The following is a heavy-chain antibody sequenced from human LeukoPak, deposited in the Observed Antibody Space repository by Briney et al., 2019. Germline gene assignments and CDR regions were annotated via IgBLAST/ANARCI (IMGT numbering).Heavy chain of an antibody. V-gene: IGHV4-61*02. Sequence: SETLSLTCTVSGGSISSGSYYWSWIRQPAGKGLEWIGRIYTCGSTNYNPSLKSRVTISVDTSKNQFSLKLSSVTAADTAVYYCARRVGYCSSTSCNFDYWGQGTLVTVSS. CDR2: IYTCGST. D-gene: IGHD2-2*01. J-gene: IGHJ4*02. CDR3: ARRVGYCSSTSCNFDY. CDR1: GGSISSGSYY.